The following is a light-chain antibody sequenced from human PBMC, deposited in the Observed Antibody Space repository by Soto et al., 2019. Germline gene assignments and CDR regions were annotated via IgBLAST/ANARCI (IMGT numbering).Light chain of an antibody. CDR1: NSDVGGYNY. J-gene: IGLJ1*01. CDR2: EVI. CDR3: SSYTSRSTLV. Sequence: QSALTQPASVSGSPGQSITISCTGTNSDVGGYNYVSWYQQHPGKAPKLIICEVINRPSGVSNRFSGSKSGNTASLTISGLQSEDEADYYCSSYTSRSTLVFGTGTKLTVL. V-gene: IGLV2-14*01.